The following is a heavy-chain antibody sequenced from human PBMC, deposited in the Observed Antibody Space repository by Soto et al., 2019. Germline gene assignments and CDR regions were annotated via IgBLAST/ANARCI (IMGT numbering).Heavy chain of an antibody. CDR3: AHRPYGYKYDFDY. V-gene: IGHV2-5*02. J-gene: IGHJ4*02. CDR2: IYWDDDK. CDR1: GFSLSTSGVA. Sequence: QITLKESGPTLVKPTQTLTLTCTFSGFSLSTSGVAVGWFRQPPGRALEWLALIYWDDDKRYSPSLQNRLTITRDTSKTQVVLTMTNIAPVDTATYYCAHRPYGYKYDFDYWGQGTLVSVSS. D-gene: IGHD5-18*01.